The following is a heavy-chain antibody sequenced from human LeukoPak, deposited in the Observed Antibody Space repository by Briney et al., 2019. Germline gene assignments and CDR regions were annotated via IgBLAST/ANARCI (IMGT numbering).Heavy chain of an antibody. CDR3: AKDSKRGGLFHYYYYMDV. CDR2: IRYAGSNK. D-gene: IGHD3-10*01. Sequence: QSGGSLRLSCAASGFTFSSYEMNWVRQAPGKGLEWVAFIRYAGSNKYYADSVKGRFTISGDNSKNTLYLQMNSLRAEDTAVYYCAKDSKRGGLFHYYYYMDVWGKGTTVTISS. V-gene: IGHV3-30*02. CDR1: GFTFSSYE. J-gene: IGHJ6*03.